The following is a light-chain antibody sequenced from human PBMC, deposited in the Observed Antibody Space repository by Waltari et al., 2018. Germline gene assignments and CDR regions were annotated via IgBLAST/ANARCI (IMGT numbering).Light chain of an antibody. CDR3: QAWDSSVVV. J-gene: IGLJ2*01. CDR2: QDS. CDR1: KLGDKY. V-gene: IGLV3-1*01. Sequence: SYELTQPPSVSVSPGQTARITCPGDKLGDKYACWYQQKPGQSPVLVIYQDSKRPAGIPERFSGSNSGNTATLTISGTQAMDEADYYCQAWDSSVVVFGGGTKLTVL.